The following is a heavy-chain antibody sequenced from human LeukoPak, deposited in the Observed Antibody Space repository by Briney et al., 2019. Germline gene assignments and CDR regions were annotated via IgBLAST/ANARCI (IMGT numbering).Heavy chain of an antibody. J-gene: IGHJ4*02. CDR2: ISANNGNT. V-gene: IGHV1-18*01. Sequence: GASVKVSCKASGYTFTAYGISWVRQAPGQGLEWMGWISANNGNTNYAHKVQGRVTMTRDTSTSTPYIELRSLRYDDTAVYYCLRDGGPFGGVRFEHWGQGTLVTVSS. D-gene: IGHD3-16*01. CDR3: LRDGGPFGGVRFEH. CDR1: GYTFTAYG.